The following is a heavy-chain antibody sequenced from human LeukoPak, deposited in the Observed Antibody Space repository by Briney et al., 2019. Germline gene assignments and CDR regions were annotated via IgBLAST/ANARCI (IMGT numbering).Heavy chain of an antibody. CDR1: GFTFSSYA. J-gene: IGHJ4*02. CDR3: ATERNWVWDY. CDR2: ITGSGGST. Sequence: GGSLRLSCAASGFTFSSYAMSWVRQAPGKGLEWVSAITGSGGSTYYADSVKGWFTISRDNSKNTLYVQMNSLRAEDTAVDYCATERNWVWDYWGQGPRVPVSS. D-gene: IGHD7-27*01. V-gene: IGHV3-23*01.